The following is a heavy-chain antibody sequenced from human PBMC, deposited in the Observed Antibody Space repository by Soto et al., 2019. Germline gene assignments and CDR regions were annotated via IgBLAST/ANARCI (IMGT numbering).Heavy chain of an antibody. Sequence: QVQLVESGGGVVQPGRSLRLSCAASGFTFRSYAMHWVRQAPGKGLEWVAVISYDGSNKYYADSVKGRFTISRDNSKNTLYLQMNSLRAADTAVYYCARDHGDLLSKGYYFDYWVQGTLGTVSS. V-gene: IGHV3-30-3*01. CDR2: ISYDGSNK. J-gene: IGHJ4*02. CDR3: ARDHGDLLSKGYYFDY. CDR1: GFTFRSYA. D-gene: IGHD3-9*01.